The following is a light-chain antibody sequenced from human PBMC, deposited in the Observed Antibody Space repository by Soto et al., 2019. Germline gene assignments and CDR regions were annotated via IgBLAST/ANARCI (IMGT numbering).Light chain of an antibody. Sequence: EVVLTQSPGTLSLSPGERATLSCRASQSVSSNYLAWYQQKPGQAPRPLIYAASTRAAGIPDRFSGSGSGTDFTLTISRLEPEDFAVYYCQQFGNSLYTFGQGTKLEIK. J-gene: IGKJ2*01. CDR2: AAS. CDR3: QQFGNSLYT. CDR1: QSVSSNY. V-gene: IGKV3-20*01.